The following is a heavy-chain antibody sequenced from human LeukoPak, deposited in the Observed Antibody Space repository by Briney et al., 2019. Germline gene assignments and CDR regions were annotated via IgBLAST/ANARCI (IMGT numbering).Heavy chain of an antibody. CDR2: ISGSGGGT. D-gene: IGHD1-26*01. CDR1: GFTFSTYA. CDR3: AKNRGAGSHYYYHMNV. Sequence: GGSLRLSCAASGFTFSTYAMSWVRQAAGKGLEWVSLISGSGGGTYYADSVKGRFTISRDNSKNTLYLQLNSLRVEDTAVYYCAKNRGAGSHYYYHMNVWGKGTAVTVSS. J-gene: IGHJ6*03. V-gene: IGHV3-23*01.